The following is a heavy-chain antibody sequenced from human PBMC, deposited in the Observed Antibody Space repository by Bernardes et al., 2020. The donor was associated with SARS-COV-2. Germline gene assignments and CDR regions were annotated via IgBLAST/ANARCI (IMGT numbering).Heavy chain of an antibody. Sequence: GGSLRLSCVASGFTFRSFAMNWVRQAPGKGLEWVALISYDDTDKLYADSVKGRFTISRDNSNNMLFLQMNGLRPDDTAIYYCAREAWKGPYCKSRGCFGSLDPWGQGTLVTVSS. J-gene: IGHJ5*02. CDR2: ISYDDTDK. CDR1: GFTFRSFA. V-gene: IGHV3-30*04. CDR3: AREAWKGPYCKSRGCFGSLDP. D-gene: IGHD2-15*01.